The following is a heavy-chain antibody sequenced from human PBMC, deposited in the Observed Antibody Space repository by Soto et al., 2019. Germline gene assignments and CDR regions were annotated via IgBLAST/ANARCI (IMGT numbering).Heavy chain of an antibody. D-gene: IGHD3-16*01. CDR1: VGSISGDYY. V-gene: IGHV4-30-4*02. Sequence: SDTLSLTCSFSVGSISGDYYWSWIRESPEKGLEWIGYIYYSGSSYSNPALQSRLSMSLDTSKNQFSLKLRSVTAADTAVYYCARGGARWHGYFECWGQGALVSVS. J-gene: IGHJ4*02. CDR2: IYYSGSS. CDR3: ARGGARWHGYFEC.